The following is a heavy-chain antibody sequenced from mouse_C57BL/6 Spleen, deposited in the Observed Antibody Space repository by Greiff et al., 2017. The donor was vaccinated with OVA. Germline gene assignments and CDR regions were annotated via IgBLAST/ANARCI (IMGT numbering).Heavy chain of an antibody. Sequence: EVQGVESGGDLVKPGGSLKLSCAASGFTFSSYGMSWVRQTPDKRLEWVAAISSGGSYTYYPYSVKGRFTISRDNAKNTLYLQMSSLKSEDTAMYYCARLYGNYVDYWGKGTTLTVAS. V-gene: IGHV5-6*01. D-gene: IGHD2-1*01. CDR3: ARLYGNYVDY. CDR2: ISSGGSYT. J-gene: IGHJ2*01. CDR1: GFTFSSYG.